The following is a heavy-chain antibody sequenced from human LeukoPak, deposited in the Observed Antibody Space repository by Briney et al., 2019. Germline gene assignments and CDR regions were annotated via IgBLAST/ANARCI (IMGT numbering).Heavy chain of an antibody. J-gene: IGHJ6*03. CDR3: ARDHLSSGSSPDYYYYYYMDV. D-gene: IGHD6-19*01. CDR1: GFTFSSYW. V-gene: IGHV3-74*01. Sequence: GGSLRLSCVASGFTFSSYWMHWVRQAPGKGLVWVSRTNNDGTSTSYADSVKGRFTISRDNAKNTLYLQMNSLRAEDTAVYYCARDHLSSGSSPDYYYYYYMDVWGKGTTVTISS. CDR2: TNNDGTST.